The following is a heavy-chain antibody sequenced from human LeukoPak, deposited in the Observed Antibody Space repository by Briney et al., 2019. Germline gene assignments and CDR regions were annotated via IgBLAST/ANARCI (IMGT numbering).Heavy chain of an antibody. CDR1: GFTFSSYS. CDR2: ISSTSSTI. V-gene: IGHV3-48*01. CDR3: ARSSSLDY. D-gene: IGHD6-13*01. Sequence: PGGSLRLSCAASGFTFSSYSMNWVRQAPGKGLEWVAYISSTSSTIYYADSVEGRFTISRDNAKNSLYLQMNSLRAEDTAVYYCARSSSLDYWGQGTLVTVSS. J-gene: IGHJ4*02.